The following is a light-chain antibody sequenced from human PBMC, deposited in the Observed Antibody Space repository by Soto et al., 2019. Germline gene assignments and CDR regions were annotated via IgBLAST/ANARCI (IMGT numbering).Light chain of an antibody. Sequence: EIVMTQSRSTLSVSPLERCTLSCRASQSVSSNLAWYQQKPGQVPRLLIFGASIRASGIPARFSGSGSGTEFALTISSLQSEDFAVYYCQHYNNWPRTFGQGTKVDIK. CDR1: QSVSSN. J-gene: IGKJ1*01. CDR3: QHYNNWPRT. V-gene: IGKV3-15*01. CDR2: GAS.